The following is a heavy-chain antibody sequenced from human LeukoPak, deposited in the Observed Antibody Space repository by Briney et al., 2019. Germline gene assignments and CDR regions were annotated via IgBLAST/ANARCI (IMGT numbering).Heavy chain of an antibody. V-gene: IGHV4-34*01. CDR1: GGSFSGYY. Sequence: NPSETLSLTCAVYGGSFSGYYWSWIRQPPGKGLEWIGEINHSGSTNYNPSLKSRVTISVDTSKNQFSLKLSSVTAAETAVYYCARASRELAVRSIDYWGQGTLVTVSS. CDR3: ARASRELAVRSIDY. D-gene: IGHD1-26*01. CDR2: INHSGST. J-gene: IGHJ4*02.